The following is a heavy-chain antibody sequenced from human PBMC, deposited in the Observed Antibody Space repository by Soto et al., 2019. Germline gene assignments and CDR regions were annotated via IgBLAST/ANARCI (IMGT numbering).Heavy chain of an antibody. J-gene: IGHJ6*02. CDR3: ARTDRDFSGVDV. Sequence: EVQLVESGGGLVQPGGSLRLSCGASGFTFRNYDMHWVRQGTGKGLEWVSGISAAGDPDYADSVEGRFTISRENAQNSFFLQMNSLRVGDTAVYYCARTDRDFSGVDVWGQGTTVIVSS. D-gene: IGHD3-10*01. CDR2: ISAAGDP. CDR1: GFTFRNYD. V-gene: IGHV3-13*05.